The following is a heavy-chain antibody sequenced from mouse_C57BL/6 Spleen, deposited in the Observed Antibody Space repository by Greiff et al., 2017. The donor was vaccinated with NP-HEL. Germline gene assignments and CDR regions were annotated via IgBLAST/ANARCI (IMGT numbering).Heavy chain of an antibody. CDR2: IYPGSGNT. J-gene: IGHJ2*01. CDR3: AREDYYGSSYENYFDY. V-gene: IGHV1-84*01. CDR1: GYTFTDYY. D-gene: IGHD1-1*01. Sequence: LMESGPELVKPGASVKISCKASGYTFTDYYINWVKQRPGQGLEWIGWIYPGSGNTKYNEKFKGKATLTVDTSSSTAYMQLSSLTSEDSAVYFCAREDYYGSSYENYFDYWGQGTTLTVSS.